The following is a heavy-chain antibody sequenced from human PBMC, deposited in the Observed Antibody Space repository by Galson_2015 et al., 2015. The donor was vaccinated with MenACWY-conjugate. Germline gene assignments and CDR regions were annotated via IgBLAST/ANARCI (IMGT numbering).Heavy chain of an antibody. J-gene: IGHJ3*02. D-gene: IGHD3-10*01. CDR3: TTFFYGSGNDAFDI. CDR1: GFTSSNAW. V-gene: IGHV3-15*01. CDR2: IKSKTDGGTT. Sequence: SLRLSCAASGFTSSNAWMSWVRQAPGKGLEWVGRIKSKTDGGTTDYAAPVKGRFTISRDDSKNTLYLQMNSLNTEDTAVYYCTTFFYGSGNDAFDIWGQGTMVTVSS.